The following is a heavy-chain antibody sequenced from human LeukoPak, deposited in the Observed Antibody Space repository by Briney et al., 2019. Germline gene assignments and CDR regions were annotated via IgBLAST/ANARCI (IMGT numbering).Heavy chain of an antibody. CDR3: AKVKLIVPVAVPHSFDD. Sequence: LTGGSLRLSCAASGFTFTSYAMTWVRQAPGKGLEWVSTINGGGDNTYYADSVKGRFTISRDNSKNTLYLQMNSLRAEDAAVYSCAKVKLIVPVAVPHSFDDWGQGTLVSVSS. CDR2: INGGGDNT. J-gene: IGHJ4*02. CDR1: GFTFTSYA. D-gene: IGHD2-2*01. V-gene: IGHV3-23*01.